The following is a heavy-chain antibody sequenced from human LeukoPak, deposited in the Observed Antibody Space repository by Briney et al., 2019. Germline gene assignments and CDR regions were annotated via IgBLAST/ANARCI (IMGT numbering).Heavy chain of an antibody. CDR3: ARHLTIFGVVVLKHNWFDP. J-gene: IGHJ5*02. D-gene: IGHD3-3*01. CDR2: IYHSGST. CDR1: GYSISSGYY. Sequence: SETLSLTCTVSGYSISSGYYWGWIRQPPGKGLEWIGSIYHSGSTYYNPSLKSRVTISVDTSKNQFSLKLSSVTAADTAVYYCARHLTIFGVVVLKHNWFDPWGQGTLVTVSS. V-gene: IGHV4-38-2*02.